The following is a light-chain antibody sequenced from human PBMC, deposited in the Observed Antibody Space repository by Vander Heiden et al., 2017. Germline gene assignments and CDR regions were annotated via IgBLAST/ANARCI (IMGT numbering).Light chain of an antibody. Sequence: QSVLTQPPSVSAAPGQKVTISCSGSSSNIGKNYVSWYQQLPRTAPKLLIYDNTKRPTGIPDRFSGSKSGTSATLGITGLLPGDEAEYYCGTWDSSLSVSVVFGGGTKLTVL. V-gene: IGLV1-51*01. J-gene: IGLJ2*01. CDR2: DNT. CDR3: GTWDSSLSVSVV. CDR1: SSNIGKNY.